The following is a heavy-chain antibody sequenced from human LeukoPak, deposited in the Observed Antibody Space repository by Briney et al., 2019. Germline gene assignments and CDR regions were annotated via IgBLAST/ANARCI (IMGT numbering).Heavy chain of an antibody. CDR3: ARVRGGSYYSLGTELDY. CDR2: IKQDGSEK. D-gene: IGHD1-26*01. J-gene: IGHJ4*02. CDR1: GFTFSSYW. Sequence: GGSLRLSCAASGFTFSSYWMSWVRQAPGKGLEWVANIKQDGSEKYYVDSVKGRFTISRDNAKNSLYLQMNSLRAEDTAVYYCARVRGGSYYSLGTELDYWGQGTLVTVSS. V-gene: IGHV3-7*01.